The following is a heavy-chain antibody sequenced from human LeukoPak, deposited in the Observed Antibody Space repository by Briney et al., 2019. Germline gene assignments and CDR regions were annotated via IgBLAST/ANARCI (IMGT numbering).Heavy chain of an antibody. Sequence: PSETLSLTCTVSGVSISSYFWSWIRQPPGKGLEWIGYMYSSGSTNYTPSLKSRVTISGDTSKNQFSLKLTSVTAADTAVYHCARERIRPSLGSDAFDIWGQGTMVTVSS. J-gene: IGHJ3*02. D-gene: IGHD3-3*02. V-gene: IGHV4-59*12. CDR1: GVSISSYF. CDR2: MYSSGST. CDR3: ARERIRPSLGSDAFDI.